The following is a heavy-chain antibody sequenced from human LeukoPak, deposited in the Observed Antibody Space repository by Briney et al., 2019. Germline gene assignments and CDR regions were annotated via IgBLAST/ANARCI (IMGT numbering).Heavy chain of an antibody. CDR1: GFTFDDYG. J-gene: IGHJ4*02. D-gene: IGHD6-13*01. CDR3: TSSSWPDTKLDY. V-gene: IGHV3-49*04. CDR2: IRSKAYGGTT. Sequence: GGSLRLSCAASGFTFDDYGMSWVRQAPGKGLEWVGFIRSKAYGGTTEYAASVKGRFTISRDDSKSIAYLQMNSLKTEDTAVYYCTSSSWPDTKLDYWGQGTLVTVSS.